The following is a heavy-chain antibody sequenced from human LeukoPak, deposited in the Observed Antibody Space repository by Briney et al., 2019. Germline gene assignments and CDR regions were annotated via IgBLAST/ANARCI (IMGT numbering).Heavy chain of an antibody. J-gene: IGHJ4*02. D-gene: IGHD6-19*01. CDR1: GFRLSSYW. CDR2: IKQDGSEK. V-gene: IGHV3-7*01. Sequence: PGGSLRLSCAASGFRLSSYWMSWVRQAPGKGLEWVANIKQDGSEKYYVDSVKGRFTISRDNAKNSLYLQMNSLRAEDTAVYYCARDPVAGTDYWGQGTLVTVSS. CDR3: ARDPVAGTDY.